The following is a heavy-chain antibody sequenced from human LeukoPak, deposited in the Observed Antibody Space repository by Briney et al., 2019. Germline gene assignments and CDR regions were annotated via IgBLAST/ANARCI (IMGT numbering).Heavy chain of an antibody. CDR2: INAYNGNT. Sequence: ASVTVSCKASGYTFSSYGFSWVRQAPGQGLEWMGWINAYNGNTNYAQNLQGRVTMTTDTSTSTAYMELRRLRSDDTAVYYCARRQGTTLNFDYWGQGTLVTVSS. D-gene: IGHD1-1*01. V-gene: IGHV1-18*01. CDR1: GYTFSSYG. J-gene: IGHJ4*02. CDR3: ARRQGTTLNFDY.